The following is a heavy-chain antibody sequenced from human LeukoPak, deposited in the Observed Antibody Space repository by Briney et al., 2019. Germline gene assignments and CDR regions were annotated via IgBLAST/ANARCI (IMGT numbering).Heavy chain of an antibody. V-gene: IGHV1-46*01. CDR2: INPSGGST. J-gene: IGHJ4*02. Sequence: ASVKVSCKASGCTFTSYYMHWVRQAPGQGLEWMGIINPSGGSTSYAQKFQGRVTMTRDMSTSTVYMELSSLRSEDTAVYYCARAGYSGYDFFRRLFDYWGQGTLVTVSS. CDR1: GCTFTSYY. D-gene: IGHD5-12*01. CDR3: ARAGYSGYDFFRRLFDY.